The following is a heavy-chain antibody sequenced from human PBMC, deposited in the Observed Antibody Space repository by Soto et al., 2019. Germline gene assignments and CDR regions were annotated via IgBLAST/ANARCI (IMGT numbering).Heavy chain of an antibody. CDR2: IFSNDEK. Sequence: QVTLKESGPVLVKPTETLTLTCTVSGFSLRNAGMAVTWIRQPPGKALEWLAHIFSNDEKSYSTSLNTRLTISRDTSKRQVVLNMTNIDPVDSATYYCARTRVTGTRRGFVDYWGQGTLVTVAS. V-gene: IGHV2-26*01. CDR3: ARTRVTGTRRGFVDY. D-gene: IGHD1-1*01. J-gene: IGHJ4*02. CDR1: GFSLRNAGMA.